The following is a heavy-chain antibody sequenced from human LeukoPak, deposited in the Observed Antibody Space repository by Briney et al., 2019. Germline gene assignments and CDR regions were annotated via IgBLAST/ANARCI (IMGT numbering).Heavy chain of an antibody. V-gene: IGHV3-9*01. CDR3: AKDIARDGYNYLGFDY. D-gene: IGHD5-24*01. CDR1: GFTFDDYA. J-gene: IGHJ4*02. Sequence: GRSLRLSCAASGFTFDDYAMHWVRQAPGKGLEWVSGISWNSSSIGYADSVKGRFTISRDNAKNSLYLQMNSLRAEDTALYYCAKDIARDGYNYLGFDYWGQGTLVTVSS. CDR2: ISWNSSSI.